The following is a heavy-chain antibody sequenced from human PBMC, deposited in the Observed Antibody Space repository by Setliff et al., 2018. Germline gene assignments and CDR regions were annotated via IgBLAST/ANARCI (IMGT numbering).Heavy chain of an antibody. CDR2: INYNGRT. Sequence: PSETLSLTCTVSGGSISTYYWSWIRQPPGKGLEWIAFINYNGRTKYNPSLKSRVTISVDTSKNQFSLKLPSVTAADTAVYYCARHLLAGDASFDYWGQGTLVTVSS. V-gene: IGHV4-59*08. D-gene: IGHD6-19*01. CDR3: ARHLLAGDASFDY. CDR1: GGSISTYY. J-gene: IGHJ4*02.